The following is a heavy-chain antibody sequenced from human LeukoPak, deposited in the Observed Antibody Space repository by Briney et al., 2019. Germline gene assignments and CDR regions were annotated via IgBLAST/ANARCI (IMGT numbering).Heavy chain of an antibody. CDR1: GFTFSKHA. CDR2: ISGSGGIP. J-gene: IGHJ1*01. V-gene: IGHV3-23*01. Sequence: GGSLRLSCAASGFTFSKHAMTWVRQAPGKGLEWVSTISGSGGIPYYADPGKGRFTISRDNSKSTLDLQMNSLRAEDTAGYYCAKYSSCSLDWGQGTLVTVSS. CDR3: AKYSSCSLD. D-gene: IGHD3-22*01.